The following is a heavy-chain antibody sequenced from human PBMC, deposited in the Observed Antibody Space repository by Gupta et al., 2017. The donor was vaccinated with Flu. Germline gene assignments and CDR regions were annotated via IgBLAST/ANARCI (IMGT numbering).Heavy chain of an antibody. CDR3: TRDYDSLTGGDYYYGMDV. V-gene: IGHV3-49*04. J-gene: IGHJ6*02. D-gene: IGHD3-9*01. Sequence: EVQLVESGGGLVQPGRSLRLSCTASGFTFGDYAMSWVRQAPGKGLEWVGFIRSKAYGGTTEYAASVKGRLTISRDDSKSIAYLQMNSRKTEDTAVYYCTRDYDSLTGGDYYYGMDVWGQGTTVTVSS. CDR2: IRSKAYGGTT. CDR1: GFTFGDYA.